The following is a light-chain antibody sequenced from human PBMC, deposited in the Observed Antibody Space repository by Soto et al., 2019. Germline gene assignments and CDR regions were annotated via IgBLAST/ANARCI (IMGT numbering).Light chain of an antibody. CDR2: GAS. V-gene: IGKV3-15*01. CDR1: QSVSSN. Sequence: EIVMTQSPATLSVSPGERATLSCRASQSVSSNLAWYQQKPGQAPRLLIYGASTRATGIPARFSGSGSGTEFTLTISSLQSEDFAMYFCQQYNNWPPDRTFGQGTKVDIK. J-gene: IGKJ1*01. CDR3: QQYNNWPPDRT.